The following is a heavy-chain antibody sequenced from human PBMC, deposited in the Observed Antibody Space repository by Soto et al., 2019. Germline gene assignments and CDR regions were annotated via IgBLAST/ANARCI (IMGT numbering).Heavy chain of an antibody. CDR3: AKSMGGTANGMDV. CDR2: ISYYSVSI. Sequence: EVQLVESGGGLVQPGRSLRLSCAASGFRFDDYGMHWVRPVPGKGLEWVSGISYYSVSIGYAASVKGRFTISRANAKNSLYLQMNSLRAEDTALYYCAKSMGGTANGMDVWGQGTTVTVSS. J-gene: IGHJ6*02. V-gene: IGHV3-9*01. D-gene: IGHD2-15*01. CDR1: GFRFDDYG.